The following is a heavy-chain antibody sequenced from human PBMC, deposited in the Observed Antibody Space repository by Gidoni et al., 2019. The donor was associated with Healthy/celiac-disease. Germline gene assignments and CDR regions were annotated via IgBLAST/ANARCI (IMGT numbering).Heavy chain of an antibody. CDR2: ISYDGSNK. D-gene: IGHD6-13*01. V-gene: IGHV3-30*18. Sequence: QVQLVESGGGVVQPGRSLRLSCAASGFTFSSHGMHWVRQAPGKGLEWVEVISYDGSNKYYADSVKGRFNISRDNSKNTLYLQMNSLRAEDTAVYYCAKDRIYRRGGAEISGTDYWGQGTLVTVSS. CDR1: GFTFSSHG. J-gene: IGHJ4*02. CDR3: AKDRIYRRGGAEISGTDY.